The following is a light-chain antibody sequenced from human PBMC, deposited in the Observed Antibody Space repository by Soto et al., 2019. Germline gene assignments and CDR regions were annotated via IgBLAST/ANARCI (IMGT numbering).Light chain of an antibody. CDR1: QTVLYSYNNKNY. V-gene: IGKV4-1*01. J-gene: IGKJ1*01. Sequence: DIVMTQSPDSLAVSLGERATINCKSSQTVLYSYNNKNYLAWYQQKPGQPPKLLISWASTRESGVPDRFSGSGSGTDFTLTISSLQAEDVAVYYCRQYHTTPPVTFGQGTKVEIK. CDR3: RQYHTTPPVT. CDR2: WAS.